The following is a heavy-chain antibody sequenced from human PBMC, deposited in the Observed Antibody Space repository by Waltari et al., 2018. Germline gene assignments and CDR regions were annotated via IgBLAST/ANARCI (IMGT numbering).Heavy chain of an antibody. D-gene: IGHD6-13*01. J-gene: IGHJ4*02. CDR2: INAGKGNT. Sequence: QVQLVQSGAEVKKPGASVKVSCKASGYTFTSYAMHWVRQAPGQRLEWMGWINAGKGNTKYSQKFQGRVTMTRDTSASTAYMELSSLRSEDTAVYYCAILGSSSSSPFDYWGQGTLVTVSS. V-gene: IGHV1-3*01. CDR3: AILGSSSSSPFDY. CDR1: GYTFTSYA.